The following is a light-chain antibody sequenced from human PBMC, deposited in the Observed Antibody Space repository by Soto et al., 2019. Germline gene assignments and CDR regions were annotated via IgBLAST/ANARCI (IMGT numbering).Light chain of an antibody. J-gene: IGKJ2*01. CDR3: MQGTHPYT. CDR2: KVS. Sequence: DVVMTQSPLSLPVTLGQPASISCRSSQSLVYSDGNTYLNWFQQRPGQSPRRLIYKVSNRDSGVXXXXXXXXXXXXXXLKISRVEAEDVGVYYCMQGTHPYTFGQGTKLEIK. CDR1: QSLVYSDGNTY. V-gene: IGKV2-30*01.